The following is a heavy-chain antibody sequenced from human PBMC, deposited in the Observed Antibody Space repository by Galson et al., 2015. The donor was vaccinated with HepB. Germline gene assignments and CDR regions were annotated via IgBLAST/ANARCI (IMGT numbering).Heavy chain of an antibody. Sequence: SLRLSCAASGFTFSSYAMHWVRQAPGKGLEWVAVISYDGSNKYYADSVKGRFTISRDNSKNTLYLQMNSLRAEDTAVYYCARESLQQDLYYFDYWGQGTLVTVSS. J-gene: IGHJ4*02. D-gene: IGHD5-18*01. CDR2: ISYDGSNK. CDR3: ARESLQQDLYYFDY. CDR1: GFTFSSYA. V-gene: IGHV3-30*04.